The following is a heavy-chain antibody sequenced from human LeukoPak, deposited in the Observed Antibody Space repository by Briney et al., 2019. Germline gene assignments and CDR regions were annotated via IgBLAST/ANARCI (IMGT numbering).Heavy chain of an antibody. J-gene: IGHJ6*02. CDR2: ISGSGGST. Sequence: GGSMILCCAASGFTFSSYAMSWVRQAPGKGLEWLSAISGSGGSTYYADSLEGRFTISRDNSKNTLFLQMNCLRAEDTAMYYCAKVRYTSSLGGYYYGMDVWGQGAPGTASS. CDR3: AKVRYTSSLGGYYYGMDV. CDR1: GFTFSSYA. V-gene: IGHV3-23*01. D-gene: IGHD6-13*01.